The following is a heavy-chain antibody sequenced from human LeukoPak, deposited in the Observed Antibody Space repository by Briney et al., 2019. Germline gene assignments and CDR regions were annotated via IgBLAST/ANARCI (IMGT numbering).Heavy chain of an antibody. CDR1: GGSISSSSYY. J-gene: IGHJ5*02. Sequence: ETLSLTCTVSGGSISSSSYYWGWIRQPQGKGLEWIGSIYYSGSTYYNPSLKSRVTISVDTSKNQFSLKLSSVTAADTAVYYCASLANSDIVGFDPWGQGTLVTVSS. D-gene: IGHD2-15*01. CDR3: ASLANSDIVGFDP. CDR2: IYYSGST. V-gene: IGHV4-39*01.